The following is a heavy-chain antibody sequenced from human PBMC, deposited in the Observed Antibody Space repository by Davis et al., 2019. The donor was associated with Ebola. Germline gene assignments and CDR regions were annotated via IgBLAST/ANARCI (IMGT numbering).Heavy chain of an antibody. D-gene: IGHD5-12*01. CDR2: IWYDGSNK. Sequence: GGSLRFSCAASGFTFSSYGMHWVRQAPGKGLEWVAVIWYDGSNKYYADSVKGRFTISRDNSKNTLYLQMNSLRAEDTAVYYCARGSVDIVAGTYYYYYGMDVWGQGTTVTVSS. CDR1: GFTFSSYG. J-gene: IGHJ6*02. CDR3: ARGSVDIVAGTYYYYYGMDV. V-gene: IGHV3-33*01.